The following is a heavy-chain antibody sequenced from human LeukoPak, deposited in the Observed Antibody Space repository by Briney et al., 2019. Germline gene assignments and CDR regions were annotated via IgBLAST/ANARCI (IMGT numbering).Heavy chain of an antibody. CDR1: GYTFTSYG. V-gene: IGHV1-18*01. D-gene: IGHD2-15*01. Sequence: ASVKVSCKASGYTFTSYGISWVRQAPGQGLEWMGWISAYNGNTNYAQKLQGRVTMTTDTSTSTAYMELRSLRSDDTAVYYCARAGDCRGGSCYSLILFDYWGQGTLVTVSS. J-gene: IGHJ4*02. CDR3: ARAGDCRGGSCYSLILFDY. CDR2: ISAYNGNT.